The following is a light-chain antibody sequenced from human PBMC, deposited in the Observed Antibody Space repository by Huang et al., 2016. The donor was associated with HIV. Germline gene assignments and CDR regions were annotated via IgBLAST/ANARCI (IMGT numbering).Light chain of an antibody. J-gene: IGKJ1*01. CDR3: QQYGNWPPWT. Sequence: EIVMTQSPAILAVSPGERATLSCRASQTVSSNLAWYQQKPGQAPSLLIYGASTRATGIPARFSGGGSGTEFTLTIGSLQSEDFALYYCQQYGNWPPWTFGQGTKVEIK. CDR1: QTVSSN. CDR2: GAS. V-gene: IGKV3-15*01.